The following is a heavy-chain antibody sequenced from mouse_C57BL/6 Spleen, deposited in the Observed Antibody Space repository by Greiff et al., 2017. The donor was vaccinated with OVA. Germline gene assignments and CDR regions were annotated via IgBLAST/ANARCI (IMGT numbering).Heavy chain of an antibody. CDR2: INPYNGGT. J-gene: IGHJ2*01. D-gene: IGHD3-2*02. CDR1: GYTFTDYY. CDR3: ARRSSSGYFDY. V-gene: IGHV1-19*01. Sequence: VQLQQSGPVLVKPGASVKMSCKASGYTFTDYYMNWVKQSHGKSLEWIGVINPYNGGTSYNQKFKGKATLTVDKSSSTAYMELNSLTSEDSAVYYCARRSSSGYFDYWGQGTTLTVSS.